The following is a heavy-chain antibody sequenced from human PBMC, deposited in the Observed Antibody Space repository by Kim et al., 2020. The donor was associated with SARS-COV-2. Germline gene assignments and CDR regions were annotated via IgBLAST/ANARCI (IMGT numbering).Heavy chain of an antibody. CDR3: ARVASIWYYFDY. CDR2: IYYSWTT. V-gene: IGHV4-61*01. D-gene: IGHD6-13*01. Sequence: SETLSLTCSVSGSSVSSGSYYWSWIRQSPGKGLEWIGYIYYSWTTDYNSALKSRVTISVDTSKNQFSLLLSSVTAADTAVYYCARVASIWYYFDYWGQGTPVTVSS. CDR1: GSSVSSGSYY. J-gene: IGHJ4*02.